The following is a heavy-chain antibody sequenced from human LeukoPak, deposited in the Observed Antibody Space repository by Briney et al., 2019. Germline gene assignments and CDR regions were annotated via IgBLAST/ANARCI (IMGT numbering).Heavy chain of an antibody. CDR3: ARLPYSSSTTFDP. J-gene: IGHJ5*02. D-gene: IGHD6-6*01. CDR2: IYPGDSDT. V-gene: IGHV5-51*01. CDR1: GYSFTSYW. Sequence: GESLKISCKGSGYSFTSYWIAWVRQMPGKGLEWMGIIYPGDSDTRYSPSFQGQVTISADKSISIAYLQWSSLNASDTAIYYCARLPYSSSTTFDPWGQGTLVTVSS.